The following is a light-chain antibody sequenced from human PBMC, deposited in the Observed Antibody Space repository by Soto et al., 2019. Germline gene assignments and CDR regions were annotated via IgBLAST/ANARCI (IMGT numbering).Light chain of an antibody. CDR2: GAS. CDR1: QSVSSSY. CDR3: QQYGSSPVT. Sequence: PGERVTLSCRASQSVSSSYLTXYQXKXGXXXRXXXYGASSRATGIPDRFSGSGYGTDFTLTISRLEPEDFAVYYCQQYGSSPVTFGQGNKVDIK. V-gene: IGKV3-20*01. J-gene: IGKJ1*01.